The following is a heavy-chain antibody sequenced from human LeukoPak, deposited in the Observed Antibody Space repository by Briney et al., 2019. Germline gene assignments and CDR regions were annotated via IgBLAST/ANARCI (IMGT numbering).Heavy chain of an antibody. CDR2: IYYSGST. Sequence: SETLSLTCTVSGGSISSGDYSWSWIRQPPRKGLEWIGYIYYSGSTYYNPSLKSRVTISVDTSKNQFSLKLSSVTAADTAVYYCASGGGYGSGSYDYWGQGTLVTVSS. D-gene: IGHD3-10*01. CDR1: GGSISSGDYS. J-gene: IGHJ4*02. CDR3: ASGGGYGSGSYDY. V-gene: IGHV4-30-4*01.